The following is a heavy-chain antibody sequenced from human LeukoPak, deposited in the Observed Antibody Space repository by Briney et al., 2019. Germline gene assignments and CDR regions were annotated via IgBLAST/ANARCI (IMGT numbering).Heavy chain of an antibody. CDR2: IYYSGST. J-gene: IGHJ4*02. CDR1: GGSISSYH. V-gene: IGHV4-59*01. Sequence: SETLSLTCTVSGGSISSYHWSWIRQPPGKGLEWIGHIYYSGSTKYNPSLKSRVTISVDTSKNQFSLKLRSVTAADTAVYYCARDCNGGTCFDYWGRGTLVTVSS. D-gene: IGHD2-15*01. CDR3: ARDCNGGTCFDY.